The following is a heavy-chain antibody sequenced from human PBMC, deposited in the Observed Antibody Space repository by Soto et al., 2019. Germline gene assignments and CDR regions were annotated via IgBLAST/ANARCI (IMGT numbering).Heavy chain of an antibody. CDR2: ISYDGSRK. J-gene: IGHJ6*02. CDR3: ARGDREDIEEVVGVRPGEYSMDV. Sequence: QVHLVESGGGVVQPGSSLRFSCAASEFTFRIFAMHWLRQSPGKGLEWVAVISYDGSRKADSVKGRFTVSRDNSWNTLYLQMNSLRAEDTAIYYCARGDREDIEEVVGVRPGEYSMDVWGQGTTVTVSS. CDR1: EFTFRIFA. V-gene: IGHV3-30-3*01. D-gene: IGHD1-26*01.